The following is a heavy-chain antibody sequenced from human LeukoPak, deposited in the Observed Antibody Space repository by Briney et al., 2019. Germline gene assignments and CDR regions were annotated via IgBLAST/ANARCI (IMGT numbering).Heavy chain of an antibody. Sequence: GGSLRLSCSASGFTFSTYWMSWVRQAPGKGLEWVANMKRDGSEIYYVDSVKGRFTISRDNAKNSLFLQMNSLRAEDTAVYYCAVRQWLARGAFDIWGQGTMVTVSS. J-gene: IGHJ3*02. CDR1: GFTFSTYW. V-gene: IGHV3-7*01. CDR3: AVRQWLARGAFDI. CDR2: MKRDGSEI. D-gene: IGHD6-19*01.